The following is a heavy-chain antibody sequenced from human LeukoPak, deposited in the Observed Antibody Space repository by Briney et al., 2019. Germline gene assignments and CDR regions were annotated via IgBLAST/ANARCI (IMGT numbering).Heavy chain of an antibody. Sequence: GGSLRLSCAASGFTFSSYGMHWVRQAPGKGLEWVAFIRYDGSNKYYADSVKGRFTISRDNSKNTLYLQMNSLRAEDTAVYYCAKDRSPAARYYYYYMDVWGKGTTVTISS. CDR3: AKDRSPAARYYYYYMDV. CDR2: IRYDGSNK. J-gene: IGHJ6*03. CDR1: GFTFSSYG. D-gene: IGHD6-6*01. V-gene: IGHV3-30*02.